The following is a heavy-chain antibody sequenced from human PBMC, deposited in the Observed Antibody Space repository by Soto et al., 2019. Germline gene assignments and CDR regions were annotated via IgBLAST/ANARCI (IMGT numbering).Heavy chain of an antibody. V-gene: IGHV5-51*01. J-gene: IGHJ6*02. CDR2: IYPGDSDT. CDR1: GYTFTNYW. Sequence: GESLKISCKGSGYTFTNYWIGWVRQMPGKGLEWMGIIYPGDSDTKYNPSFQGQVTISADKSITTTHLRWTSLKASDTAIYYCAASIFSYGMDVWGQGTTVTVSS. CDR3: AASIFSYGMDV.